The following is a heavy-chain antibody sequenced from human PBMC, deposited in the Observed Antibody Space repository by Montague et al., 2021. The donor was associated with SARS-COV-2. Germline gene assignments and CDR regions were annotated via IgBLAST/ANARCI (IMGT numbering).Heavy chain of an antibody. CDR2: INHRGTS. V-gene: IGHV4-34*01. CDR1: GGSFSDYY. D-gene: IGHD3-22*01. Sequence: SETLSLTCAVYGGSFSDYYRSWIRQPAGKGLEWIGEINHRGTSKXNPSLKSRVSISLDTSKNQFSLYLSSVTAADTAVYYCARGRQHFNMIVVIMTGGEYYFDYWGQGTLVTVSS. J-gene: IGHJ4*02. CDR3: ARGRQHFNMIVVIMTGGEYYFDY.